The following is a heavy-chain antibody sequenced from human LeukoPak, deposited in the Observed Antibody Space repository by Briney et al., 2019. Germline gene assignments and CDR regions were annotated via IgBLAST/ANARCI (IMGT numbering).Heavy chain of an antibody. CDR1: GFTFSSYA. J-gene: IGHJ6*02. Sequence: GGSLRLSCAASGFTFSSYAMSWVRQAPGKGLEWVSAISGSGGSTYYADSVKGRFTISRDNSKNTLYLQMNSLRAEDTAVYYCARDGVATSKEYYYYYGMDVWGQGTTVTVSS. D-gene: IGHD5-12*01. V-gene: IGHV3-23*01. CDR2: ISGSGGST. CDR3: ARDGVATSKEYYYYYGMDV.